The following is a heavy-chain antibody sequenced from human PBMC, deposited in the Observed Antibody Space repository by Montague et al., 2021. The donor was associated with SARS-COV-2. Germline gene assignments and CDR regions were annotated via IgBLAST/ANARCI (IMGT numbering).Heavy chain of an antibody. J-gene: IGHJ3*02. CDR1: GDSINSDHW. D-gene: IGHD3-9*01. Sequence: SETRSLTCAVSGDSINSDHWWSWVRQPPGKGLEWIVETHQWGGTNYNPSLRRRASIFFDNSKNQFSLILASVTAADTAVYYCATYYDILTGYYIDAFDIWGQGTMVTVSS. CDR3: ATYYDILTGYYIDAFDI. V-gene: IGHV4-4*02. CDR2: THQWGGT.